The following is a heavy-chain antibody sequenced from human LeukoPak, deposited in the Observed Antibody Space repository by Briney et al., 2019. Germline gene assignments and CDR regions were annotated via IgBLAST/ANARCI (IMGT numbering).Heavy chain of an antibody. CDR2: ISAYNGNT. Sequence: ASVKVSCKASGYTFTSYGISWVRQAPGQGLEWMGWISAYNGNTNYAQKLQGRVTMTTDTSTSTAYMELRSLRSDDTAVYYCARYDMVRGVIDPFDYWGQGTLVTVSS. CDR1: GYTFTSYG. J-gene: IGHJ4*02. D-gene: IGHD3-10*01. V-gene: IGHV1-18*01. CDR3: ARYDMVRGVIDPFDY.